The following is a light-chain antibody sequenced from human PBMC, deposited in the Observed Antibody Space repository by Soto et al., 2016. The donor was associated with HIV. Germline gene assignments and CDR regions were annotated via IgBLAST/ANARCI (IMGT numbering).Light chain of an antibody. CDR3: QQYNSYSLT. J-gene: IGKJ3*01. CDR2: KAS. V-gene: IGKV1-5*03. Sequence: DIQMTQSPSTLSASVGDRVTITCRASQSISSWLAWYQQKPGKAPKLLIYKASSLESGVPSRFSGSGSGTEFTLTISSLQPDDFATYYCQQYNSYSLTFGPWDQSGYQT. CDR1: QSISSW.